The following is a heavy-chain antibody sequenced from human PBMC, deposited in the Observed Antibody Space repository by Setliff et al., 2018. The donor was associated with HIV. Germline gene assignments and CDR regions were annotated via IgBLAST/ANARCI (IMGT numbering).Heavy chain of an antibody. J-gene: IGHJ3*02. CDR1: GFTVSRFY. Sequence: PGESLKISCAASGFTVSRFYMSWVRQAPGKGLEWVSAISGSGGSTYYADSVKGRFTISRDNSKNTLYLQMNSLRAEDTAVYYCTKANKIAVDAFDIWGQGTMVTVSS. V-gene: IGHV3-23*01. D-gene: IGHD6-13*01. CDR2: ISGSGGST. CDR3: TKANKIAVDAFDI.